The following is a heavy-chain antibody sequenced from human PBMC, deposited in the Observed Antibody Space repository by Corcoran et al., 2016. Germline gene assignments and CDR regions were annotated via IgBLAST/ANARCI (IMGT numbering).Heavy chain of an antibody. Sequence: EVQLVESGGVVVQPGGSLRLSCAASGFTFDDYAMHWVRQAPGKGLEWVSLISWDGGSTYYADSVKGRFTISRDNSKNSLYLQMNSLRAEDTALYYCAKDKGSGGSWDGFDYWGQGTLVTVSS. V-gene: IGHV3-43D*03. D-gene: IGHD2-15*01. CDR1: GFTFDDYA. J-gene: IGHJ4*02. CDR3: AKDKGSGGSWDGFDY. CDR2: ISWDGGST.